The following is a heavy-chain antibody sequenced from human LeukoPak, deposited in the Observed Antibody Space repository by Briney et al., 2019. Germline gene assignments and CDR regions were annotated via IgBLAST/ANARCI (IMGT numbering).Heavy chain of an antibody. CDR1: GYTFTSYD. J-gene: IGHJ5*02. Sequence: ASVKVSCKASGYTFTSYDINWVRQATGQGLEWMGWMNPNSGNTGYAQKLQGRVTMTTDTSTSTAYMELRSLRSDDTAVYYCARNPMVRGVNWWFDPRGQGTLVTVSS. CDR2: MNPNSGNT. CDR3: ARNPMVRGVNWWFDP. D-gene: IGHD3-10*01. V-gene: IGHV1-8*01.